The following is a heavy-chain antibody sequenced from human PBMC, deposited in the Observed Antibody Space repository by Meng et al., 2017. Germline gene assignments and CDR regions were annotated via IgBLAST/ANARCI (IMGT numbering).Heavy chain of an antibody. J-gene: IGHJ4*02. CDR1: GYTFTSYG. CDR3: ARGIAAQEAVDY. D-gene: IGHD6-13*01. CDR2: ISAYNGNT. V-gene: IGHV1-18*01. Sequence: QVPSVPSGAAVKKHGALVKGSCKASGYTFTSYGISWVRQAPGQGLEWMGWISAYNGNTNYAQKLQGRVTMTTDTSTSTAYMELRSLRSDDTAVYYCARGIAAQEAVDYWGQGTLVTVSS.